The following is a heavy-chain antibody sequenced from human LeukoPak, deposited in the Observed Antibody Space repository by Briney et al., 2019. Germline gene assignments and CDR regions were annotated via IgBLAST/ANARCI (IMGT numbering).Heavy chain of an antibody. Sequence: ASVKVSCKTSGYTFSNFGISWVRQAPGQGLEWMGWISGNNDNPNYGQKFQGRFTVTTDSSTSTAYMELGNLRSDDTAVYYCARDGTSTDDYWGRGTLVTVSS. CDR1: GYTFSNFG. D-gene: IGHD2-2*01. CDR3: ARDGTSTDDY. V-gene: IGHV1-18*01. J-gene: IGHJ4*02. CDR2: ISGNNDNP.